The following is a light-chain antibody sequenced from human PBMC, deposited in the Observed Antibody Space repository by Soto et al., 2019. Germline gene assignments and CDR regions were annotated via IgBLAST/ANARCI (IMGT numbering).Light chain of an antibody. Sequence: EIVLTQSPGTLSLSPGEGATLSCRASRTVSSNYLAWYQQKPGQAPRLLIYGASSRATGIPDRFSGSGSGTDFTLTISRLEPEDFAVFYCQHYGSSPWTFGQGTKVDIK. J-gene: IGKJ1*01. CDR3: QHYGSSPWT. CDR1: RTVSSNY. V-gene: IGKV3-20*01. CDR2: GAS.